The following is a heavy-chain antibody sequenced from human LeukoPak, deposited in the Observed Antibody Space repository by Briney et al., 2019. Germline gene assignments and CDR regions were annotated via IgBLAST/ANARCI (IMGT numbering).Heavy chain of an antibody. CDR2: INHSGST. D-gene: IGHD3-10*01. J-gene: IGHJ4*02. CDR3: ARGQGDYGSSFSFDY. Sequence: SETLSLTCAVYGGSFSGYYWSWIRQPPGKGLEWIGEINHSGSTNYNPSLKNRVTISVDTSKNQFSLKLSSVTAADTAVYYCARGQGDYGSSFSFDYWGQGTLVTVSS. CDR1: GGSFSGYY. V-gene: IGHV4-34*01.